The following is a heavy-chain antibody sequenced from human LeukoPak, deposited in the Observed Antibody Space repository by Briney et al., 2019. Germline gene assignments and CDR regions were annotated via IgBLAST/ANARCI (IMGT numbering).Heavy chain of an antibody. CDR2: IYYSGST. V-gene: IGHV4-31*03. CDR3: ARISTETTVTAFDY. J-gene: IGHJ4*02. Sequence: SQTLSLTCTVSGGSISSGGYYWSWIRQHPGKGPEWIGYIYYSGSTYYNPSLKSRVTISVDTSKNQFSLKLSSVTAADTAVYYCARISTETTVTAFDYWGQGTLVTVSS. CDR1: GGSISSGGYY. D-gene: IGHD4-17*01.